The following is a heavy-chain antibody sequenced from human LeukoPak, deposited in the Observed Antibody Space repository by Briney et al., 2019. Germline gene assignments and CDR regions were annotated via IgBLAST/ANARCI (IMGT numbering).Heavy chain of an antibody. CDR1: GFTFDDYA. V-gene: IGHV3-9*01. Sequence: GGSLRLSCAASGFTFDDYAMHWVRQAPGKGLEWVSGISWNSGSIGYADSVKGRFTISRDNAKNSLYLQMNSLRAEDTALYYCARSSGYSKDFDYWGQGTLVTVSS. J-gene: IGHJ4*02. CDR3: ARSSGYSKDFDY. CDR2: ISWNSGSI. D-gene: IGHD3-22*01.